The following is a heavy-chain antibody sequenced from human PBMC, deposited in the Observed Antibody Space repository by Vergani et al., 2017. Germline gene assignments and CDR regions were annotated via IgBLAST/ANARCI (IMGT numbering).Heavy chain of an antibody. D-gene: IGHD4-23*01. J-gene: IGHJ4*02. CDR3: ARGRRRLVRFDY. CDR1: GGSISSSSYY. CDR2: IYTSGST. V-gene: IGHV4-39*07. Sequence: QLQLQESGPGLVKPSETLSLTCTVSGGSISSSSYYWGWIRQPPGKGLEWIGSIYTSGSTNYNPSLKSRVTISVDTSKNQFSLKLSSVTAADTAVYYCARGRRRLVRFDYWGQGTLVTVSS.